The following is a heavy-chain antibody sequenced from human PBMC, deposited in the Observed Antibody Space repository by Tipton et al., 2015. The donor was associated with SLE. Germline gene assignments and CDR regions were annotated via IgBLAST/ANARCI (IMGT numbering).Heavy chain of an antibody. CDR3: ARGVGEILTDGFDY. D-gene: IGHD3-9*01. Sequence: TLSLTCAVSGGSISSGGYSWSWIRQPPGKGLEWIGYIYHSGSTYYNPSLKTRVTISVDRSKSHFSLKLSSVTAADTAVYYCARGVGEILTDGFDYWGQGTLVTVSS. J-gene: IGHJ4*02. CDR1: GGSISSGGYS. CDR2: IYHSGST. V-gene: IGHV4-30-2*01.